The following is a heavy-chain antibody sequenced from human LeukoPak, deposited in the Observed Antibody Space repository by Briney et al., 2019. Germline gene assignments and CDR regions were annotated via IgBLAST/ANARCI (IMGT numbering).Heavy chain of an antibody. CDR1: GFTVNHIY. V-gene: IGHV3-53*01. J-gene: IGHJ5*02. D-gene: IGHD3-3*01. Sequence: GGSLRLSCVASGFTVNHIYMNWVRQAPGKGLEWVSAIYSAGATNYADSVRGRFTVSRDISKNTLYLQMNSLRAEDTAVYYCARAPVLFWSGAYDLWGQGTLVTVSS. CDR2: IYSAGAT. CDR3: ARAPVLFWSGAYDL.